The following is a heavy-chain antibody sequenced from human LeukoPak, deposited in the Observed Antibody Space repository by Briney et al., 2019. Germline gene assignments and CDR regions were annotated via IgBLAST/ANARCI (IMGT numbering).Heavy chain of an antibody. V-gene: IGHV1-18*01. Sequence: ASVKVSCKASGYTFTSYGISWVRQAPGQGLEWMGWISAYNGNTNYAQKLQGRVTMTTDTSTSTAYMELRSLRSDDTAVYYCARNTYYYDSSYWFDPWGQGTLVTVSS. J-gene: IGHJ5*02. D-gene: IGHD3-22*01. CDR1: GYTFTSYG. CDR2: ISAYNGNT. CDR3: ARNTYYYDSSYWFDP.